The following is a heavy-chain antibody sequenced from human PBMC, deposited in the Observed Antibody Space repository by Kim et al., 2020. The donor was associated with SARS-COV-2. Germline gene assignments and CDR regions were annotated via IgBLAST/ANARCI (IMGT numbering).Heavy chain of an antibody. Sequence: GGSLRLSCAASGFTFSSYAMSWVRQAPGKGLEWVSAISGSGGSTYYADSVKGRFTISRDNSKNTLYLQMNSLRAEDTAVYYCANDYGDYVLGNFDYWGQGTLVTVSS. J-gene: IGHJ4*02. CDR3: ANDYGDYVLGNFDY. CDR1: GFTFSSYA. CDR2: ISGSGGST. V-gene: IGHV3-23*01. D-gene: IGHD4-17*01.